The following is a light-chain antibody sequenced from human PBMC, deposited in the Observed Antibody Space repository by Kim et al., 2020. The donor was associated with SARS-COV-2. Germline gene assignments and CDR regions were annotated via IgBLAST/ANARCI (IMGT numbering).Light chain of an antibody. CDR1: SSKIGNDY. V-gene: IGLV1-51*01. J-gene: IGLJ3*02. CDR2: DND. CDR3: GRWSNTLSDPWV. Sequence: NITITFSGYSSKIGNDYVSWYQSIPRTAPKLLIYDNDKRTSGIADTFSGSKSGTSETLNITGLQTGDEAEYYCGRWSNTLSDPWVFGGGTQLTVL.